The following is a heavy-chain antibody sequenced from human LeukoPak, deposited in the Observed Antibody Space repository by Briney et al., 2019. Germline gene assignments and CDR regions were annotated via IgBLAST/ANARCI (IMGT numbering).Heavy chain of an antibody. CDR1: GFTFSSYW. V-gene: IGHV3-7*03. Sequence: PGGSLRLSCAASGFTFSSYWMSWVRQAPGKGLEWVANIKQDGSEKYYVDSVKGRFTISRDNAKNSLYLQMNSLRAEDTAVYYCARGPDILTGYYATTGDYWGQGTLVTVSS. CDR3: ARGPDILTGYYATTGDY. CDR2: IKQDGSEK. J-gene: IGHJ4*02. D-gene: IGHD3-9*01.